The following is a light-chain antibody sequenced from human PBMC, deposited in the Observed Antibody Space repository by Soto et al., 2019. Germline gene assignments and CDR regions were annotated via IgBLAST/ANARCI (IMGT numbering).Light chain of an antibody. J-gene: IGLJ3*02. CDR2: STN. CDR3: VLYMGSGIWV. CDR1: SGSVSTSYY. V-gene: IGLV8-61*01. Sequence: QTVVTQEPSFSVSPGRTVTLNCGLSSGSVSTSYYPSWYQQTPGQAPRTLIYSTNTRSSGVPDRFSGSILGNKAALTITGAQADDESDYYCVLYMGSGIWVFGGGTKVTVL.